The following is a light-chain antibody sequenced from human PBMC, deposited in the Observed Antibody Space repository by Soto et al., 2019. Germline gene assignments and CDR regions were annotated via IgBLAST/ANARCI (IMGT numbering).Light chain of an antibody. J-gene: IGKJ1*01. CDR1: PSVSID. Sequence: EIMLTQSPATLSVSPGERTTRSCRASPSVSIDLAWYQQKPGQAPRLLIYGASTRATGIPARFSGSGSGTEFSLTISSLQSEDFAVYYCQQYNNWPPWTFGQGTKVDIK. CDR3: QQYNNWPPWT. CDR2: GAS. V-gene: IGKV3-15*01.